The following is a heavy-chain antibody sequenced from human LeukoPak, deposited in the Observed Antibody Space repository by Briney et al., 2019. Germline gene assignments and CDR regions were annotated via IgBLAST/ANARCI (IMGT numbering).Heavy chain of an antibody. V-gene: IGHV1-46*01. CDR3: ARDIAVTGTGHYYGMDV. CDR1: GYTLTRYY. Sequence: ASVKVSCKASGYTLTRYYMHWVRQAPGQGLEWMGIIDTNDGTRSYAQKFQGRVTMTRDMSTSTVYMELSSLRSEGTALYYCARDIAVTGTGHYYGMDVWGQGTTVTVSS. D-gene: IGHD6-19*01. J-gene: IGHJ6*02. CDR2: IDTNDGTR.